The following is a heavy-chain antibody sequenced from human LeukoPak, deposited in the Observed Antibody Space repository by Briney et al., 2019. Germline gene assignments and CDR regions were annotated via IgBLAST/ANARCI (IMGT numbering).Heavy chain of an antibody. D-gene: IGHD4-17*01. CDR1: GYSFTSYW. Sequence: GESLKISCKGSGYSFTSYWIGWVRQMPGKGLEWMGIIYPGDSDTRYSPPFQGQVTISADKSISTAYLQWSSLKASDTAMYYCARHAQDYGDYEYYFDYWGQGTLVTVSS. CDR3: ARHAQDYGDYEYYFDY. CDR2: IYPGDSDT. V-gene: IGHV5-51*01. J-gene: IGHJ4*02.